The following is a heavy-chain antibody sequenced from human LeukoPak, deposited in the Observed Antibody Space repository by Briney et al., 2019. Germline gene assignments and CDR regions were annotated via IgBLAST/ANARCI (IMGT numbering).Heavy chain of an antibody. CDR2: VSAYNGNT. D-gene: IGHD3-10*01. J-gene: IGHJ4*02. CDR3: ARDQYYGSGSPFDY. Sequence: ASVKVSCKASGYTFTSYGISWVRQAPGQGLEWMGWVSAYNGNTNYAQKLQGRVTMSTDTSTSTAYMELRSLRSDDTAVYYCARDQYYGSGSPFDYWGQGTLVTVSS. V-gene: IGHV1-18*01. CDR1: GYTFTSYG.